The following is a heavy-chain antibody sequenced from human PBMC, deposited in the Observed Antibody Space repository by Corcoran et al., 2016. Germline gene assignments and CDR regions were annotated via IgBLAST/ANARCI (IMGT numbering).Heavy chain of an antibody. Sequence: EVQLVESGGGLVQPGGSLRLSCAASGFTFSSYWMHWVRQAPGKGLVWVSRINSDGSSTSYADSVKGRFTISRDNAKNTLYLQMNSLRAEDTAVYYSARAGAPGKYYFDYWGQGTLVTVSS. J-gene: IGHJ4*02. CDR2: INSDGSST. V-gene: IGHV3-74*01. CDR3: ARAGAPGKYYFDY. CDR1: GFTFSSYW.